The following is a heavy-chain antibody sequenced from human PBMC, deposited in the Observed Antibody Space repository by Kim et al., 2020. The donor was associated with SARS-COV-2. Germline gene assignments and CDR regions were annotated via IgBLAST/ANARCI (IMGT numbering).Heavy chain of an antibody. CDR2: GST. D-gene: IGHD3-10*01. CDR3: ASGLGFLDY. J-gene: IGHJ4*02. Sequence: GSTYYNPSLKSRVTISVDTSKNQFSLKLSSVTAADTAVYYCASGLGFLDYWGQGTLVTVSS. V-gene: IGHV4-30-2*04.